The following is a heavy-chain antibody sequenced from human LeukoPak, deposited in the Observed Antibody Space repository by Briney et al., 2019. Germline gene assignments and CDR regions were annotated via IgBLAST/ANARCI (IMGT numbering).Heavy chain of an antibody. V-gene: IGHV5-51*01. Sequence: GGSLQISGQAPGSTFTSYWIGGGGRLPEKALERMGIIYPGDSDTRYSPSFQGQVTISADKSISTAYLQWSSLKASDTAMYYCARERSSGYYTEDAFDIWGQGTMVTVSS. CDR3: ARERSSGYYTEDAFDI. D-gene: IGHD3-22*01. CDR2: IYPGDSDT. J-gene: IGHJ3*02. CDR1: GSTFTSYW.